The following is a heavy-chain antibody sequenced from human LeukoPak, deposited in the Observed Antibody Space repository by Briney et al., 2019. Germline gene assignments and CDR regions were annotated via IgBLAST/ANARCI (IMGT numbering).Heavy chain of an antibody. J-gene: IGHJ6*02. CDR3: ARALAKRNIVVVPAARNYGMDV. CDR2: IIPILGIA. Sequence: SVKVSCKASGGTFSSYAISWVRQAPGQGLEWMGRIIPILGIANYAQKFQGRVTITADKSTSTAYMELSSLRSEDTAVYYCARALAKRNIVVVPAARNYGMDVWGQGTTVTVSS. V-gene: IGHV1-69*04. CDR1: GGTFSSYA. D-gene: IGHD2-2*01.